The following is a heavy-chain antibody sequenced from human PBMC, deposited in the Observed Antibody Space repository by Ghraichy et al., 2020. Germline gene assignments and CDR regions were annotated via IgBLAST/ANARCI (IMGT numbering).Heavy chain of an antibody. V-gene: IGHV3-33*01. CDR1: GFSLSNYG. CDR3: ARADYYDSSGYYSRLLDY. D-gene: IGHD3-22*01. CDR2: IWYDGGNK. Sequence: GGSLRLSCAASGFSLSNYGMHWVRQAPGKGLEWVALIWYDGGNKYYADSVKGRFSISRDNSKNTLYLEMNSLRAEDTAVYYCARADYYDSSGYYSRLLDYWGQGTLVTCSS. J-gene: IGHJ4*02.